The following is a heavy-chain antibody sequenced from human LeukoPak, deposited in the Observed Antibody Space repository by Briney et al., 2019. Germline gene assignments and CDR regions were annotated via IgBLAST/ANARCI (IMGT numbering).Heavy chain of an antibody. V-gene: IGHV4-34*01. Sequence: SETLSLTCAVYGGSFSGYYWSWIRQPPGKGLEWIGEINHSGSTNYNPSLKSRVTISVDTSKNQFSLKLGSVTAADTAVYYCARGLIAAAGTTYYFDYWGQGTLVTVSS. J-gene: IGHJ4*02. CDR3: ARGLIAAAGTTYYFDY. D-gene: IGHD6-13*01. CDR2: INHSGST. CDR1: GGSFSGYY.